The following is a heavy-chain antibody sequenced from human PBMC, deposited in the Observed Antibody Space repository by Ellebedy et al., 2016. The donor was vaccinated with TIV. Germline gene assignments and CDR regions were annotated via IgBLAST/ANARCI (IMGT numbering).Heavy chain of an antibody. V-gene: IGHV4-59*01. D-gene: IGHD3-3*01. CDR3: ARDRRRGPSRFPYFDY. J-gene: IGHJ4*02. Sequence: MPSETLSLTCTVSGGSISSYYWSWIRQRPGKGLEWIGYIYYSGSTNYNPSLKSRVTISVDTSKNQFPLKLSSVTAADTAVYYCARDRRRGPSRFPYFDYWGQGTLVTVSS. CDR2: IYYSGST. CDR1: GGSISSYY.